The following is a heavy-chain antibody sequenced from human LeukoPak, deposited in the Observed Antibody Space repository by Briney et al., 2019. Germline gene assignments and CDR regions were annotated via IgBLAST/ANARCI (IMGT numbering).Heavy chain of an antibody. CDR2: ISWNRGDI. J-gene: IGHJ3*02. D-gene: IGHD6-13*01. CDR1: GFTFDDYA. V-gene: IGHV3-9*01. Sequence: GRSLRLSCAVSGFTFDDYAMHWVRQVPGKGREWVSGISWNRGDIVYADSVKGRFTISRDNADQSLFLQMNSLRAEDTALYYCARDEPGYSSSWYGAFDIWGQGTMVTVSS. CDR3: ARDEPGYSSSWYGAFDI.